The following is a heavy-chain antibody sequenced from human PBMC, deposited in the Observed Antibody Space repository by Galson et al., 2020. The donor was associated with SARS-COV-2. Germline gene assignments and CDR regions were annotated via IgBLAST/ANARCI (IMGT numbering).Heavy chain of an antibody. D-gene: IGHD3-10*01. V-gene: IGHV3-7*05. CDR1: GLTFNIFW. J-gene: IGHJ4*02. Sequence: TGGSLTLSCRAYGLTFNIFWMSWVRQSPGKGLEWVANIDDAGTRTYYVDSVRGRLTISRDNAKNSLYLEMNNLRVDDSAVYYCGTAGDYWGQGALVTVSS. CDR2: IDDAGTRT. CDR3: GTAGDY.